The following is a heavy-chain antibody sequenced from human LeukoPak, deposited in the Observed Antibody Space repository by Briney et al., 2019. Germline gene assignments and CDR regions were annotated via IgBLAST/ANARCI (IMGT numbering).Heavy chain of an antibody. Sequence: PSETLSLTCAVYGGSITGYYWSWIRQTPGRGLEWVGEIHYTGGTSYNPSLKSRATISTDTSKNQFSLRLSSVTVADTAVYYCARGNILTGYCFDFWGQGALVTVSS. CDR3: ARGNILTGYCFDF. V-gene: IGHV4-34*01. CDR2: IHYTGGT. J-gene: IGHJ4*02. CDR1: GGSITGYY. D-gene: IGHD3-9*01.